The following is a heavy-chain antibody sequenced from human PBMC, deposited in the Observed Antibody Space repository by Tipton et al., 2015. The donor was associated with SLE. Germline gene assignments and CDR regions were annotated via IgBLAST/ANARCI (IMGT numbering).Heavy chain of an antibody. CDR2: IYYSEST. J-gene: IGHJ6*03. CDR3: ARADGSYFYYFMDV. Sequence: TLSLTCTVSGGSISTFYWSWIRQPPGKGLEWIGYIYYSESTNFNPSLKSRVTISLNTSKNQFSLRLTSVTAADTAVYYCARADGSYFYYFMDVWGKGTTVTVSS. D-gene: IGHD3-10*01. V-gene: IGHV4-59*08. CDR1: GGSISTFY.